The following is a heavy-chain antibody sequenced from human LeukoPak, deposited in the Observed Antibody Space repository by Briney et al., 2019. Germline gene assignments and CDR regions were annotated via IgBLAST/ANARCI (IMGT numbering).Heavy chain of an antibody. CDR2: IIPIFGTA. D-gene: IGHD2-2*01. CDR1: GGTFSSYA. CDR3: ARVGGVVPAAVLNHYYYGMDV. J-gene: IGHJ6*02. V-gene: IGHV1-69*13. Sequence: SVKVSCKASGGTFSSYAISWVRQAPGQGLEWMGGIIPIFGTANYAQKFQGRVTITADESTSTAYMELSSLRSEDTAVYYCARVGGVVPAAVLNHYYYGMDVWGQGTTVTVSS.